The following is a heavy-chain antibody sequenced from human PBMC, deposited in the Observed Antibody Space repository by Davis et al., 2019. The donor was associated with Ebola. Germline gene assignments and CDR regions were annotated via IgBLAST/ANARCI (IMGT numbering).Heavy chain of an antibody. V-gene: IGHV1-18*01. CDR3: ARDAHDFWSGSVWFDP. J-gene: IGHJ5*02. D-gene: IGHD3-3*01. CDR2: INAYNGNT. CDR1: GYTFTSYG. Sequence: ASVKVSCKASGYTFTSYGISWVRQAPGQGLEWMGGINAYNGNTNYAQKLQGRVTMTTDTSASTAYMELRSLRSDDTAVYYCARDAHDFWSGSVWFDPWGQGTLVTVSS.